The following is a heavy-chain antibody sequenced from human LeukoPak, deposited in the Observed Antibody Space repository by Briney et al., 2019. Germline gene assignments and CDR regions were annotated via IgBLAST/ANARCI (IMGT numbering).Heavy chain of an antibody. CDR2: IRYDGSNK. V-gene: IGHV3-30*02. CDR1: GFTFSSYA. J-gene: IGHJ6*03. D-gene: IGHD4-17*01. CDR3: AKVLDYGDFLYYYYYYMDV. Sequence: PGGSLRLSCAASGFTFSSYAMSWVRQAPGKGLEWVAFIRYDGSNKYYADSVKGRFTISRDNSKNTLYLQMNSLRAEDTAVYYCAKVLDYGDFLYYYYYYMDVWGKGTTVTVSS.